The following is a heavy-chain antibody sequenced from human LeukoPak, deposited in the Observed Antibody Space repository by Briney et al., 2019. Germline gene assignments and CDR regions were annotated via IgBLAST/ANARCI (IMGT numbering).Heavy chain of an antibody. V-gene: IGHV3-53*01. D-gene: IGHD2-2*01. CDR2: IYSGGST. CDR1: GFTVSSNY. J-gene: IGHJ6*02. Sequence: GGSLRLSCAASGFTVSSNYMSWVRQAPGKGLERVSVIYSGGSTYYADSVKGRFTISRDNSKNTLYLQMNSLRAEDTAVYYCASSRADYYYGMDVWGQGTTVTVSS. CDR3: ASSRADYYYGMDV.